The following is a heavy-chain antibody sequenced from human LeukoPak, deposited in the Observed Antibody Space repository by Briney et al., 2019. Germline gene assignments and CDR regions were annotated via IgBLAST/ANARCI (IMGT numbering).Heavy chain of an antibody. CDR2: ITGSSTYI. V-gene: IGHV3-21*01. J-gene: IGHJ1*01. D-gene: IGHD4-23*01. Sequence: GESLRLSCAASGFNFNTYSMNWVRQAPGKGLEWVSSITGSSTYIYHADSVKGRFTVSRDNAKNSLYLQMNSLRAEDTAVYYCARANGGNSVEYFQHWGQGTLVTVSS. CDR3: ARANGGNSVEYFQH. CDR1: GFNFNTYS.